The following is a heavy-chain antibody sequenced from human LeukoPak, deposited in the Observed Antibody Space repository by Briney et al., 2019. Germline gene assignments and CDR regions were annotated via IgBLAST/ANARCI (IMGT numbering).Heavy chain of an antibody. CDR2: INPNSGGT. Sequence: GASVKVSCKASGYTFTGYYMHWVRQAPGQGLEWMGWINPNSGGTNYAQKFQGRVTMTRDTPISTAYMELSRLRSDDTAVYYCARAGPRSRIAVAGTDYWGQGTLVTVSS. CDR1: GYTFTGYY. J-gene: IGHJ4*02. D-gene: IGHD6-19*01. CDR3: ARAGPRSRIAVAGTDY. V-gene: IGHV1-2*02.